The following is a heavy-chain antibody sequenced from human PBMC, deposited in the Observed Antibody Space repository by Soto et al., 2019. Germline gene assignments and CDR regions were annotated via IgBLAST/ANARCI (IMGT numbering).Heavy chain of an antibody. CDR3: AKYGMDV. CDR2: IYYSGST. CDR1: GGSMSSSRSY. J-gene: IGHJ6*02. Sequence: SETLSLTCTVSGGSMSSSRSYWGWIRQPPGKGLEWIGSIYYSGSTYYNPSLKSRVTISVDTSKNQFSLKLSSVTAADTAVYYCAKYGMDVWGQGTTVT. V-gene: IGHV4-39*01.